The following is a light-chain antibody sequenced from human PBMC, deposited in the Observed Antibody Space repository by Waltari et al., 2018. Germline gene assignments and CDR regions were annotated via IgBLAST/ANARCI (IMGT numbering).Light chain of an antibody. CDR1: QTISTD. V-gene: IGKV1-39*01. CDR3: QQTYRVPIT. CDR2: VAS. J-gene: IGKJ5*01. Sequence: DIQMTQSPSPLSASVGDRVTITCRARQTISTDLNWFQQKPGKAPRLLISVASNLESGVPSRFIGGGSATDVTLTINMLDPEDFATYYCQQTYRVPITFGQGTRLEIK.